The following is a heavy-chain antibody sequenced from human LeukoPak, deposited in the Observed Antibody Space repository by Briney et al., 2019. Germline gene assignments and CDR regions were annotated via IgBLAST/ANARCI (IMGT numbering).Heavy chain of an antibody. Sequence: ASVKVSCKASGYTFTGYFIYWVRQAPGQGLEWMGRINPSTGATDCAQKFQGRVTVTRDTSISTAYMDLTRLTSDDTAVYYCARGLKYCIGGSCYSRNFDYWGQGTLVTVSS. CDR1: GYTFTGYF. J-gene: IGHJ4*02. V-gene: IGHV1-2*06. D-gene: IGHD2-15*01. CDR2: INPSTGAT. CDR3: ARGLKYCIGGSCYSRNFDY.